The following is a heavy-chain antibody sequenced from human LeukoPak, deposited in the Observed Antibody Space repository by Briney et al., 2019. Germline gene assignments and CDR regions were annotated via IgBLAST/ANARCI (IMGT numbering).Heavy chain of an antibody. Sequence: GGSLRLSCAASGFTFSSYSMNWVRQAPGKGLKWVSSISSSSSYIYYADSVKGRFTISRDNAKNSLYLQMNSLRAEDTAVYYCARDGIAAAGTGSAFDIWGQGTMVTVSS. CDR2: ISSSSSYI. J-gene: IGHJ3*02. V-gene: IGHV3-21*01. CDR1: GFTFSSYS. CDR3: ARDGIAAAGTGSAFDI. D-gene: IGHD6-13*01.